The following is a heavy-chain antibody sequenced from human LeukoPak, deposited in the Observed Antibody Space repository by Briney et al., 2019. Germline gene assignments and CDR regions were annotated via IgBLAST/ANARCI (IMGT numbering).Heavy chain of an antibody. CDR2: IYYSGST. D-gene: IGHD6-19*01. CDR3: ARFREQWRVTGLADY. Sequence: PSETLSLTCTVSGGSISSSSYYWGWLRQPPGTGLEWIGSIYYSGSTYYNPSLKSRVTISVDTSKNQFSLKLSSVTAADTAVYWCARFREQWRVTGLADYWGQGILVTVSS. J-gene: IGHJ4*02. CDR1: GGSISSSSYY. V-gene: IGHV4-39*07.